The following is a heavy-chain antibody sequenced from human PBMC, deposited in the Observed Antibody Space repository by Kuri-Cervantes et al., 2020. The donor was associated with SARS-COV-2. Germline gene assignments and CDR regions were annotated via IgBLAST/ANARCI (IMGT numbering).Heavy chain of an antibody. CDR3: ARDKGILTGYYTGWFDP. D-gene: IGHD3-9*01. CDR2: IYYSGST. J-gene: IGHJ5*02. Sequence: ESLKISCTVSGGSISSSSYYWSWIRQPPGKGLEWIGYIYYSGSTNYNPSLKSRVTISVDTSKNQFSLKLSSVTAADTAVYYCARDKGILTGYYTGWFDPWGQGTLVTVSS. CDR1: GGSISSSSYY. V-gene: IGHV4-61*01.